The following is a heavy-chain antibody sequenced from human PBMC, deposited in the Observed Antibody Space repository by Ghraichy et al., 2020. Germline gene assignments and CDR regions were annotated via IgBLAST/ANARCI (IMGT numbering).Heavy chain of an antibody. Sequence: GGSLRLSCAASGFTFSSYAMSWVRQAPGKGLEWVSVISGSGGSTYYADSVKGRFTISRDNSKNTLYLQMNSLRAEDTAVYYCAKDSCSSTSCYGDYWGQGTLVTVSS. CDR2: ISGSGGST. V-gene: IGHV3-23*01. J-gene: IGHJ4*02. CDR3: AKDSCSSTSCYGDY. D-gene: IGHD2-2*01. CDR1: GFTFSSYA.